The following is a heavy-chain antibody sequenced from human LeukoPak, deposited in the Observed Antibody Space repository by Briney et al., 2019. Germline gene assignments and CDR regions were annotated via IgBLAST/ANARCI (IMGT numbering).Heavy chain of an antibody. V-gene: IGHV1-18*01. CDR2: ISAYNVNT. Sequence: ASVKVSCKASGYTFTSYGISWVRQAPGQGREGMGWISAYNVNTNYAQKLQGRVTMTTDTSTSTAYMELRSLRSDDTAVYYCARDVVVVETRGDYYYGMDVWGQGTTVTVSS. J-gene: IGHJ6*02. D-gene: IGHD2-2*01. CDR1: GYTFTSYG. CDR3: ARDVVVVETRGDYYYGMDV.